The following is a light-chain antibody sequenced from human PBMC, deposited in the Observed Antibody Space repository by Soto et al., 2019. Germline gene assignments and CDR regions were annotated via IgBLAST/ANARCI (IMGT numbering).Light chain of an antibody. CDR1: SSDIGRYKL. J-gene: IGLJ2*01. CDR3: GEYTDSRTVV. V-gene: IGLV2-23*01. Sequence: QSALTQSASVSGSPGQSITISCTGTSSDIGRYKLVSWYQQHPGNVPRLMIHKDSKRPSGVSTRSSGAKSGNPASLTISGLQAEDEAYYDCGEYTDSRTVVFGGGTKLTVL. CDR2: KDS.